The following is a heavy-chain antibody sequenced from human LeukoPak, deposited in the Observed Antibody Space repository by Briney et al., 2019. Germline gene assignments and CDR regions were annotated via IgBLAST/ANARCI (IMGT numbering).Heavy chain of an antibody. CDR1: GFTFDDYA. CDR2: ITWNSGTI. V-gene: IGHV3-9*01. D-gene: IGHD1-14*01. J-gene: IGHJ3*02. Sequence: GGSLRLSCAASGFTFDDYAMHWVRQGPGKGLGWVSGITWNSGTIGYADSVKGRFTISRDNAKNSLYLQMNSLRAEDTGLYYCAKDVTGTGAFDIWGQGTMVTVSS. CDR3: AKDVTGTGAFDI.